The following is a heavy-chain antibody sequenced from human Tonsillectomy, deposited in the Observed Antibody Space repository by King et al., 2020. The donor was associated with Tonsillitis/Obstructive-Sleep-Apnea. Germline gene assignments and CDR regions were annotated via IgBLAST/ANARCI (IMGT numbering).Heavy chain of an antibody. CDR1: GYTFTSYA. V-gene: IGHV7-4-1*02. CDR3: ARDISSGWSRNDAFDI. D-gene: IGHD6-19*01. Sequence: VQLVQSGSELKKPGASVKVSCKASGYTFTSYAMNWVRQAPGQGLEWMGWINTNTGRPTYAQGFTGRFVFSLGTSVSTAYLQISSLKAEDTAVYYCARDISSGWSRNDAFDIWGQGTMVTVSS. CDR2: INTNTGRP. J-gene: IGHJ3*02.